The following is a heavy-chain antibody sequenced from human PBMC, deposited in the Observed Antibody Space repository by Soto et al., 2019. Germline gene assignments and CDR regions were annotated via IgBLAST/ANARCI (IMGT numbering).Heavy chain of an antibody. CDR3: AEELLLSIVSNFEY. CDR2: ISGSAGST. CDR1: RFTFSSYP. D-gene: IGHD1-26*01. Sequence: SRRLSCAASRFTFSSYPMSYVRHAPRNTLQCVSAISGSAGSTYYADSVKGRFTISSDNSKNTLYLQMNSLRAEDTPVYYCAEELLLSIVSNFEYRAQGLLVTVSS. V-gene: IGHV3-23*01. J-gene: IGHJ4*02.